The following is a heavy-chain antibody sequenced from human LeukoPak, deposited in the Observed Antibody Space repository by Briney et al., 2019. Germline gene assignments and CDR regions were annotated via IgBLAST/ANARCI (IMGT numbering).Heavy chain of an antibody. D-gene: IGHD6-6*01. CDR1: GFTFSSYA. V-gene: IGHV3-23*01. CDR3: AKNFPRRPFDY. J-gene: IGHJ4*02. Sequence: GGSLRLSCAASGFTFSSYAMSWVRQAPGKGVEWVSTFVTGGDDTYYADSVKGRFIISRDNSKNTLYLQINSLRAEDTAIYYCAKNFPRRPFDYWGRGALVTVSS. CDR2: FVTGGDDT.